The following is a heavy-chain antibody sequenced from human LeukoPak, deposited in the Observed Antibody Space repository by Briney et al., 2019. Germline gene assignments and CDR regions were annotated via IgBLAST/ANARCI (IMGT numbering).Heavy chain of an antibody. D-gene: IGHD2-2*01. J-gene: IGHJ4*02. CDR1: GYTFTGYY. V-gene: IGHV1-2*02. Sequence: ASVKVSCKASGYTFTGYYMHWVRQAPGHGLDWMGWINPNSGGTNYAQKFQGRVTMTRDTSISTAYMELSRLRSDDTAVYYCARADIVVVPAAITLWGQGTLVTVSS. CDR2: INPNSGGT. CDR3: ARADIVVVPAAITL.